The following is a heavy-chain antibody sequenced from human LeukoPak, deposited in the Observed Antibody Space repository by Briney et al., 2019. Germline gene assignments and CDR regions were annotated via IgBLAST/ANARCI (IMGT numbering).Heavy chain of an antibody. CDR1: GGSISDYY. CDR2: FYNSGSS. CDR3: TRGAGWLIDY. Sequence: SETLSLTCTVSGGSISDYYRGWIRQPPGKGLEWIGYFYNSGSSTYNPSLKSRITISVDTSKEQFSLKVNSVTAADTAVYYCTRGAGWLIDYWGQGILVTVSS. V-gene: IGHV4-59*01. J-gene: IGHJ4*02. D-gene: IGHD3-16*01.